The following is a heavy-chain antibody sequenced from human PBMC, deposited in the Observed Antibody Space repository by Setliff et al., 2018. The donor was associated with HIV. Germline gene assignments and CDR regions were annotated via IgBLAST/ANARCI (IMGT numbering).Heavy chain of an antibody. CDR3: ARLGDSGYDFRGYFDY. J-gene: IGHJ4*02. Sequence: SETLSLTCTVSGGSVSDTSYYWGWIRQPPGKGREWLANVYYSGGTYYNPSLNSRVTISVDTSRNQFSLKLTSVTAADTALYFCARLGDSGYDFRGYFDYWGQGKLVTVAS. CDR1: GGSVSDTSYY. CDR2: VYYSGGT. V-gene: IGHV4-39*01. D-gene: IGHD5-12*01.